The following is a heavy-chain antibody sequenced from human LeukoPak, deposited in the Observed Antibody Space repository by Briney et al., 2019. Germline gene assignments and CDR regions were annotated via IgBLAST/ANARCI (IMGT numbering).Heavy chain of an antibody. CDR1: GFTFSSYW. D-gene: IGHD1-14*01. Sequence: PGGSLRLSCEASGFTFSSYWMHWVRQIPGKGLEWVANIKQDGSEKYYVDSVKGRFTISRDNSKNTLYLHINSLRAEDTAVYYCAKDNPLDYWGQGTLVIVSS. CDR2: IKQDGSEK. V-gene: IGHV3-7*01. J-gene: IGHJ4*02. CDR3: AKDNPLDY.